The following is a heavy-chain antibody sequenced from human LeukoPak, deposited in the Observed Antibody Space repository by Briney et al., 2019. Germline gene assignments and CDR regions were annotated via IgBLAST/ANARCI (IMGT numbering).Heavy chain of an antibody. CDR2: ISSSSSTI. D-gene: IGHD7-27*01. J-gene: IGHJ4*02. CDR3: ERDNWGPDY. Sequence: GGSLRLSCAASGFTFSSYSMNWVRQAPGKGLEWVSYISSSSSTIYYADSVRGRFTISRDNAKNSLYLQMNSLRAEDTAVYYCERDNWGPDYWGQGILVTVSS. CDR1: GFTFSSYS. V-gene: IGHV3-48*04.